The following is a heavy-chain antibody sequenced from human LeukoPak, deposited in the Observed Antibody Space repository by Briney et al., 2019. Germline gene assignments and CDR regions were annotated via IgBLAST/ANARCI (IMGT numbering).Heavy chain of an antibody. CDR2: IKSKTDGGTT. Sequence: GGSLRLSCAASGFTVSNNYMNWVRQAPGKGLEWVGRIKSKTDGGTTDYAAPVKGRFTISRDDSKNTLYLQMNSLKTEDTAVYYCTTNRWDSGWYGFDYWGQETLVTVSS. V-gene: IGHV3-15*07. CDR3: TTNRWDSGWYGFDY. J-gene: IGHJ4*02. D-gene: IGHD6-19*01. CDR1: GFTVSNNY.